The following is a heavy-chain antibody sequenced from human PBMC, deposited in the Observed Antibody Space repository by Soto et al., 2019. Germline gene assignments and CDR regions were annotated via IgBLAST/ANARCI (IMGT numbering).Heavy chain of an antibody. J-gene: IGHJ4*02. Sequence: QVQLQESGPGLVKPSQTLSLTCTVSGGSNNSGGYYWSWIRQPPGKGLEWIGYIYYSGSTYYNPSLKGRVTISVDTSKNPFSLKLSSVTAADTAVYYCARSGYSYGPNPLLYWGQGTLVAVSS. D-gene: IGHD5-18*01. CDR3: ARSGYSYGPNPLLY. CDR2: IYYSGST. V-gene: IGHV4-31*03. CDR1: GGSNNSGGYY.